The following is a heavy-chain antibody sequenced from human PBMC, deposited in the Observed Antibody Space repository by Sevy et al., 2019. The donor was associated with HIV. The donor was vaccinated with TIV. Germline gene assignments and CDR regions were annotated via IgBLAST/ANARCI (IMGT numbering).Heavy chain of an antibody. V-gene: IGHV3-13*01. D-gene: IGHD2-2*02. Sequence: GGSLRLSCAASGFTFSSYDMHWVRQATGKGLEWVSAIGTAGDTYYPGSVKGRFTISRENAKNSLYLQMNSLRAGDTAVYYCARGGVVVPAAIRHYYGMDVWGQGTTVTVSS. CDR3: ARGGVVVPAAIRHYYGMDV. CDR1: GFTFSSYD. J-gene: IGHJ6*02. CDR2: IGTAGDT.